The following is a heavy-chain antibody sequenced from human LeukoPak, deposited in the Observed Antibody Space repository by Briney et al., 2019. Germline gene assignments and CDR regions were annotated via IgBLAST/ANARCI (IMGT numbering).Heavy chain of an antibody. CDR2: ISGYNSNT. J-gene: IGHJ5*02. V-gene: IGHV1-18*01. Sequence: ASVKVSCKASGYTFTSYGISWVRQAPGQGLEWMGWISGYNSNTNYAQKLQGRVTMTTDTSTSTAYMELRSLRSDDTAVYYCARERARYYYGSGSYYISWGQGTLVTVSS. CDR3: ARERARYYYGSGSYYIS. D-gene: IGHD3-10*01. CDR1: GYTFTSYG.